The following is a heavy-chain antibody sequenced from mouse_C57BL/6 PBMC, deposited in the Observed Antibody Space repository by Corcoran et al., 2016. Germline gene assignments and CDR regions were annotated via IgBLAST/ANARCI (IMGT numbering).Heavy chain of an antibody. CDR1: GYSITSGYY. D-gene: IGHD3-2*02. V-gene: IGHV3-6*01. J-gene: IGHJ2*01. CDR3: ARDSSGGDFDY. Sequence: DVQLQESGPGLVKPSQSLSLTCSVTGYSITSGYYWNWIRQFPGNKLEWMGYISYDGSNNYNPSLKNRISITRDTSKNQFFLKLNSVTTEDTATYYCARDSSGGDFDYWGQGTTLTVSS. CDR2: ISYDGSN.